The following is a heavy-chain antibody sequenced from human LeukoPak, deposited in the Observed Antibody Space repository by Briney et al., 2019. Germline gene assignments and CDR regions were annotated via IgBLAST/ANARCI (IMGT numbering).Heavy chain of an antibody. CDR3: ATHNYDSSGYYPLDDAFDI. CDR1: GGTFSSYA. CDR2: IIPIFGTA. V-gene: IGHV1-69*13. Sequence: GASVKVSCKASGGTFSSYAISWVRQAPGQGPEWMGGIIPIFGTANYAQKFQGRVTITADESTSTAYMELSSLRSEDTAVYYCATHNYDSSGYYPLDDAFDIWGQGTMVTVSS. D-gene: IGHD3-22*01. J-gene: IGHJ3*02.